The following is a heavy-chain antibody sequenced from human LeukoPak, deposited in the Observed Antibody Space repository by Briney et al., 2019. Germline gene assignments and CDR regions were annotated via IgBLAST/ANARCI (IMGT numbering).Heavy chain of an antibody. V-gene: IGHV4-39*07. CDR3: ARRGTKRGSGWYYYMDV. J-gene: IGHJ6*03. CDR1: GGSISHSNYY. D-gene: IGHD6-19*01. CDR2: IYYNGNT. Sequence: SETLSLTYTVSGGSISHSNYYWAWIRQPPGKGLEWIGSIYYNGNTYYSLSLKSRVTISVDTSKHQFSLKLNSVTAADTAVYYCARRGTKRGSGWYYYMDVWGKGTTVTISS.